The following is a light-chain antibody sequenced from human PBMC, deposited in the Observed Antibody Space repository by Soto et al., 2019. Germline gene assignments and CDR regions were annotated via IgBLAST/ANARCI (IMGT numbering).Light chain of an antibody. J-gene: IGLJ3*02. CDR2: EVS. V-gene: IGLV2-14*01. CDR3: FSYTSSSTRV. Sequence: QSALTQPASVSGSAGPSITISCTGSSSDVGGYNYVSWYQQHPGKAPKLIIYEVSDRPSGVSNRFSGSKSGNTASLTISGLQAEDETDYYCFSYTSSSTRVFGGGTKLTV. CDR1: SSDVGGYNY.